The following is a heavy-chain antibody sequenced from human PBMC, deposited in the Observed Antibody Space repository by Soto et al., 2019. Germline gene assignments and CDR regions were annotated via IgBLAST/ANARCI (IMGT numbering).Heavy chain of an antibody. V-gene: IGHV3-23*01. CDR3: AKPPDYNWNDY. J-gene: IGHJ4*02. CDR2: VSGSGGST. Sequence: RIRQDPGKGLEWISAVSGSGGSTYYADSVKGRFTISRDNSKDTLYLQMNNLRAEDTAVYYCAKPPDYNWNDYWGQGTLVTVSS. D-gene: IGHD1-20*01.